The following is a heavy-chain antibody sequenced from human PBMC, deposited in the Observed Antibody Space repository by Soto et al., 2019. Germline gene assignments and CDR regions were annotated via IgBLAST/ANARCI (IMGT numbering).Heavy chain of an antibody. CDR2: IYWQDDK. J-gene: IGHJ4*01. V-gene: IGHV2-5*01. CDR3: AHRGGATVGLYYFDY. CDR1: GFSLSTTGVG. Sequence: QITLKESGPTLVKPTQTLTLTCTFSGFSLSTTGVGVSWIGQPPGKALEWLALIYWQDDKRYSPSLKSWLTITKDTSKNQVVLTMTNVDPVDTATYYCAHRGGATVGLYYFDYWGQGALVTVSS. D-gene: IGHD3-16*01.